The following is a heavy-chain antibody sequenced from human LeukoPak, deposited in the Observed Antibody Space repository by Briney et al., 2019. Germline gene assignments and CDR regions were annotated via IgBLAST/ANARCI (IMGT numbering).Heavy chain of an antibody. J-gene: IGHJ4*02. V-gene: IGHV1-69*04. CDR1: GGTFSSYA. CDR3: ARDGGYSSGWYGVY. CDR2: IIPILGIA. Sequence: ASVKVSCKASGGTFSSYAISWVRQAPGQGLEWMGRIIPILGIANYAQKFQGRVTITADKSTSTAYMELSSLRSEDTAVYYCARDGGYSSGWYGVYWGQGTLVTVSS. D-gene: IGHD6-19*01.